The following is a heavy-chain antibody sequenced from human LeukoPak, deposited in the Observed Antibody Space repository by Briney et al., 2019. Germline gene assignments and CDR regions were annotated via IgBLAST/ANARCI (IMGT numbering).Heavy chain of an antibody. CDR3: ARTYSSGWYCVGY. J-gene: IGHJ4*02. D-gene: IGHD6-19*01. Sequence: VASVKVSCKASGYTFTSYGISWVRQAPGQGLERMGWISAYNGNTNYAQKLQGRVTMTTDTSTSTAYMELRGLRSDDTAVYYCARTYSSGWYCVGYWGQGTLVTVSS. CDR2: ISAYNGNT. V-gene: IGHV1-18*01. CDR1: GYTFTSYG.